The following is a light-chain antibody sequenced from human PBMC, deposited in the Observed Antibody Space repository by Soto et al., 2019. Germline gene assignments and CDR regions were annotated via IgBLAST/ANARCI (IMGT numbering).Light chain of an antibody. J-gene: IGKJ4*01. Sequence: IVLTQSPGTLSLSPGERATLSCRASQSVSISYLAWYQQKPGQAPRLLLYGASSRATGIPDRFSGSGSGTDFTLTINRLEPEDFAVYYCQQCGSSPLTFGGGTKVEI. CDR1: QSVSISY. V-gene: IGKV3-20*01. CDR3: QQCGSSPLT. CDR2: GAS.